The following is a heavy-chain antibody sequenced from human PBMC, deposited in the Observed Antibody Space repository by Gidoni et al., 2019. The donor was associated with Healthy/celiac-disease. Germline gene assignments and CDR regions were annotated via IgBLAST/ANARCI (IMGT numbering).Heavy chain of an antibody. CDR3: ARNRHYYDSSAPGRY. Sequence: QVPLVESGGGVVQPGRSLRLSCAESGLTFTSYGMHWVRQAQGKRLELVAVIWYDGSNKYDADAVKGRFTISRDNSKNTLYLQMNSLRAEDTAVYYCARNRHYYDSSAPGRYWGQGTLVTVSS. CDR1: GLTFTSYG. D-gene: IGHD3-22*01. J-gene: IGHJ4*02. CDR2: IWYDGSNK. V-gene: IGHV3-33*01.